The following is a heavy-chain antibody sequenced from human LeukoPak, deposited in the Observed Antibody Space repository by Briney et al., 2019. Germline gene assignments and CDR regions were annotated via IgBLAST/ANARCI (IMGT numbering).Heavy chain of an antibody. V-gene: IGHV4-61*02. Sequence: TLSLTCTVSGDSISTGSYYWSWIRQPAGRGLEWIGRIYTSGSTKYNPPLKSRVTISLDASKNQFSLKLSSVTAADTAVYYCARVFGIAARPYWYFDLWGRGTLVTVSS. CDR2: IYTSGST. J-gene: IGHJ2*01. CDR1: GDSISTGSYY. CDR3: ARVFGIAARPYWYFDL. D-gene: IGHD6-6*01.